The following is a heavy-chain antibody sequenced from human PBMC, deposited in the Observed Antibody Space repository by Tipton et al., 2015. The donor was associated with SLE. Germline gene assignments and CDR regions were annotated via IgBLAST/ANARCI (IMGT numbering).Heavy chain of an antibody. CDR2: VSGAGGST. CDR1: GFTFSYYA. V-gene: IGHV3-23*01. Sequence: SLRLSCAGSGFTFSYYAMTWVRQAPGKGLELDSAVSGAGGSTYYADPVKGRFTISRDNYKNTLHLQMNFLRADDTAVYFCGRGAAAGTGQPFDHWGQGTLVTVSS. J-gene: IGHJ4*02. D-gene: IGHD6-13*01. CDR3: GRGAAAGTGQPFDH.